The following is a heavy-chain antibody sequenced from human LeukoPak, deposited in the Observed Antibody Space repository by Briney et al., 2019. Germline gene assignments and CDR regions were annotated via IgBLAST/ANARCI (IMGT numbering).Heavy chain of an antibody. V-gene: IGHV4-39*01. CDR1: GGSISSSSYY. Sequence: SETLSLTCTVSGGSISSSSYYWGWIRQPPGKGLEWIGSTYYSGSTYYNPSLKSRVTISVDTSKNQFSLKLSSVTAADTAVYYCASPNADVWGKGTTVTISS. CDR3: ASPNADV. CDR2: TYYSGST. D-gene: IGHD1-1*01. J-gene: IGHJ6*04.